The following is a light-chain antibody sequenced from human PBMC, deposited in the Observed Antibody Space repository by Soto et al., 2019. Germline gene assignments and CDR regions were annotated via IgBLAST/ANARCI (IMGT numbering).Light chain of an antibody. CDR2: DVS. Sequence: QSALTQPRSVSGSPGQSVSISCTGTSSDVGGYTYVSWYQQHPGKAPKVMIYDVSKRPSGVPDRFSGSKSGTSASLAISGLQSEDEADYYCAAWDDSLNGRVFGGGTKLTVL. CDR1: SSDVGGYTY. J-gene: IGLJ3*02. CDR3: AAWDDSLNGRV. V-gene: IGLV2-11*01.